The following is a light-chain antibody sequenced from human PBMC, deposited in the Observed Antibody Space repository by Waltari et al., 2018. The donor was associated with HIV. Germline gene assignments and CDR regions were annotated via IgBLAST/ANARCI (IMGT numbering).Light chain of an antibody. V-gene: IGLV1-47*01. CDR3: AAWDASLSVWV. Sequence: QPVLTQPPSASGTPGKRVTISCSGSRSNIGSNYVYCYRQRPGPAPKLLIYSGNQRPSGVPDRFSGSKSGTSASLAISGLRSENEADYYCAAWDASLSVWVFGGGTKLTVL. J-gene: IGLJ3*02. CDR2: SGN. CDR1: RSNIGSNY.